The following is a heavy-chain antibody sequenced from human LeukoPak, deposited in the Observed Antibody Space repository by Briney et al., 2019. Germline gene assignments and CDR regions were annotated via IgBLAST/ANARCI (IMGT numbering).Heavy chain of an antibody. J-gene: IGHJ4*02. CDR1: GFTFSSYS. Sequence: PGGSLRLSCAASGFTFSSYSMNWVRQAPGKGLEWVAFIRYDGSDKFYGDSVKGRFTTSRDNSKNTLYLQMSRLRVEDTAVYYCAKDLDCSGGTCHKAFDCWGQGTLVTVSS. V-gene: IGHV3-30*02. CDR3: AKDLDCSGGTCHKAFDC. CDR2: IRYDGSDK. D-gene: IGHD2-15*01.